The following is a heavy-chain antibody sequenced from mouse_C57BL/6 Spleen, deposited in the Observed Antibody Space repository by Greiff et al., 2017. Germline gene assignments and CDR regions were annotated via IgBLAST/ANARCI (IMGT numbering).Heavy chain of an antibody. CDR3: ARRSGNSYWYFDV. CDR2: IYPGGGYT. Sequence: QVHVKQSGAELVRPGTSVKMSCKASGYTFTNYWIGWAKQRPGHGLEWIGDIYPGGGYTNYNEKFKGKATLTADKSSSTAYMQFSSLTSEDSAIYYCARRSGNSYWYFDVWGTGTTVTVSS. J-gene: IGHJ1*03. D-gene: IGHD1-3*01. V-gene: IGHV1-63*01. CDR1: GYTFTNYW.